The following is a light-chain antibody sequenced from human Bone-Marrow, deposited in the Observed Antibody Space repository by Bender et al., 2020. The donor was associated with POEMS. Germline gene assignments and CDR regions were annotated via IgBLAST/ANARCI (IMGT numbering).Light chain of an antibody. CDR2: EAY. V-gene: IGLV2-23*01. Sequence: SALTQPASVSGSPGQSITISCIGTSSDIGSSYLVSWYQMHPGKAPKLTLYEAYKRSSGVSDRFSGSKSGNTASLRISELQAEDEADYFCCSYGGTRTWVFGGGTKLTVL. J-gene: IGLJ3*02. CDR1: SSDIGSSYL. CDR3: CSYGGTRTWV.